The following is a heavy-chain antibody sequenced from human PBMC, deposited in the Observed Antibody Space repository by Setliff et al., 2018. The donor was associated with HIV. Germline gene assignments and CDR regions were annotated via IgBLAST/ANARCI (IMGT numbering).Heavy chain of an antibody. V-gene: IGHV3-30*01. J-gene: IGHJ4*02. D-gene: IGHD2-15*01. CDR1: GFTFSSYA. CDR3: ARDRDCSGGSCYSEDFDY. Sequence: PGGSLRLSCAASGFTFSSYAMHWVRQAPGKGLEWVAVISFDGSNKYYADSVTGRFTISRDNSKNTLYLQMNRLKTEDTAVYYCARDRDCSGGSCYSEDFDYWGQGTLVTVSS. CDR2: ISFDGSNK.